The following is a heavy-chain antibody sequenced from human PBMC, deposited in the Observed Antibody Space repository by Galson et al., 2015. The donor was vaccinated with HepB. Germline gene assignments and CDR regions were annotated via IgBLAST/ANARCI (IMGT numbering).Heavy chain of an antibody. Sequence: SLRLSCAASGFSFSSYWMNWVRQAPGKGLEWVANIKQDGSEKYYVDSVKGRFTISRDNAKKSLYLQINSLRAEDTAVYYCARAGGWSMYFDFWGQGILVTVSS. V-gene: IGHV3-7*03. CDR3: ARAGGWSMYFDF. J-gene: IGHJ4*02. D-gene: IGHD3-10*01. CDR2: IKQDGSEK. CDR1: GFSFSSYW.